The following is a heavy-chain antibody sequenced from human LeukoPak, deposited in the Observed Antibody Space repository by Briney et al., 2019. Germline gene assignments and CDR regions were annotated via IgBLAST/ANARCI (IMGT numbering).Heavy chain of an antibody. CDR3: ARDSYYDSSGYSHYYYYYMDV. J-gene: IGHJ6*03. CDR2: INHSGST. D-gene: IGHD3-22*01. V-gene: IGHV4-34*01. Sequence: SETLSLTCAVSGGSFSGYYWSWIRQPPGKGLEWIGEINHSGSTEYNPSLKSRVTISVDTSKNQFSLKLSSVTAADTAVYYCARDSYYDSSGYSHYYYYYMDVWGKGTTVTVSS. CDR1: GGSFSGYY.